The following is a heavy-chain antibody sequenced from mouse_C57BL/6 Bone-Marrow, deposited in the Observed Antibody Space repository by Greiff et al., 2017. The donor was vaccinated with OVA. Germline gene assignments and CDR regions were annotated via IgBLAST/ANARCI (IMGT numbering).Heavy chain of an antibody. CDR3: TSSGNFDY. V-gene: IGHV14-4*01. CDR2: IDPENGDT. CDR1: GFNIKDDY. D-gene: IGHD6-1*01. J-gene: IGHJ2*01. Sequence: EVKLVESGAELVRPGASVKLSCTASGFNIKDDYMHWVKQRPEQGLEWIGWIDPENGDTEYASKFQGKATITADTSSNTAYLQLSSLTSEDTAVYYCTSSGNFDYWGQGTTLTVSS.